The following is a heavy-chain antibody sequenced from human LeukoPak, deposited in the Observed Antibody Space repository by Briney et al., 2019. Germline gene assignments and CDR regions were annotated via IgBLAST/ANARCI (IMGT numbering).Heavy chain of an antibody. V-gene: IGHV1-2*02. CDR1: GYTFTGYY. CDR3: AREKVGGDYYMDV. D-gene: IGHD3-10*01. J-gene: IGHJ6*03. Sequence: ASVRVSCKASGYTFTGYYMHWVRQAPGQGLEWMGWINPNSGGTNYAQKFQGRVTMTRDTSISTAYMELSRLRSDDTAVYYCAREKVGGDYYMDVWGKGTTVTVSS. CDR2: INPNSGGT.